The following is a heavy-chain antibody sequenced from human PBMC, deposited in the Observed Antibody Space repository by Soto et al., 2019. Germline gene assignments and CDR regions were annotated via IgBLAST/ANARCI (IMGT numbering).Heavy chain of an antibody. CDR3: ARHMGAPQVPLGEVSLPDY. V-gene: IGHV4-39*01. J-gene: IGHJ4*02. D-gene: IGHD3-16*02. CDR2: IYYSGST. CDR1: GGSISSSSYY. Sequence: QLQLQESGPGLVKPSETLSLTCTVSGGSISSSSYYWGWIRQPPGKGLEWIGSIYYSGSTYYNPSLKSRVTIAADTSKNQYSQKLSSVTAADTAVYYCARHMGAPQVPLGEVSLPDYWGQGTLVTVSS.